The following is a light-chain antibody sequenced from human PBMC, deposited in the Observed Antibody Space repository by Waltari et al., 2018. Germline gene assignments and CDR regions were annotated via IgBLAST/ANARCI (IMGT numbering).Light chain of an antibody. Sequence: QSALTQPASVSGSPGQSIIISCAGTNNDVGAYNYASWFQHHPGKAPTLIIHDVNKRPSGVSSLFSASKSDNTASLTISGLQAEDEANYYCTSFRSGASWVFGGGTTLTVL. J-gene: IGLJ3*02. CDR1: NNDVGAYNY. CDR2: DVN. CDR3: TSFRSGASWV. V-gene: IGLV2-14*03.